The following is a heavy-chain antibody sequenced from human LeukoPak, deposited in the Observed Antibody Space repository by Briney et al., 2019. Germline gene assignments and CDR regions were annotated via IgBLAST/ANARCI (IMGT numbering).Heavy chain of an antibody. Sequence: SETLSLTCAVYGGPFSGYHWTWIRLRPGKGLEWIGDIDHSGSTHYNPSLKSRVTISLDTSNNQFSLKLNSVTAADTAVYYCARGFPSSSRWFDPWGQGTLVTVSS. V-gene: IGHV4-34*01. J-gene: IGHJ5*02. CDR3: ARGFPSSSRWFDP. D-gene: IGHD6-6*01. CDR2: IDHSGST. CDR1: GGPFSGYH.